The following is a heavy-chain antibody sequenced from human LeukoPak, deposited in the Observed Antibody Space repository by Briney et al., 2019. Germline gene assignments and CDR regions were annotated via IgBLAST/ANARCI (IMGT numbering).Heavy chain of an antibody. CDR2: ISWNSGSI. CDR1: GFAFDDYA. Sequence: PGGSLRLSCAASGFAFDDYAMHWVRQAPGKGLEWVSGISWNSGSIGYADSVKGRFTISRDNAKNSLYLQMNSLRAEDTALYYCAKDTDTGELSYSWFDPWGQGTLVTVSS. J-gene: IGHJ5*02. CDR3: AKDTDTGELSYSWFDP. D-gene: IGHD3-16*02. V-gene: IGHV3-9*01.